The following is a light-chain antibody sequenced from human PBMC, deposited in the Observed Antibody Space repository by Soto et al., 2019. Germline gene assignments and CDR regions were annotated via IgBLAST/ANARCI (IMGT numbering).Light chain of an antibody. CDR3: QKYDSAPWT. J-gene: IGKJ1*01. V-gene: IGKV1-27*01. CDR2: AAS. Sequence: DIQMTQSPSSLSASVGDRVTITCRASQGIGDHLAWYQQKPGKVPKILIYAASDLQSGVPSRFNHSGSETDFTLPISSLRHEDDATYYCQKYDSAPWTFSQGTKVEI. CDR1: QGIGDH.